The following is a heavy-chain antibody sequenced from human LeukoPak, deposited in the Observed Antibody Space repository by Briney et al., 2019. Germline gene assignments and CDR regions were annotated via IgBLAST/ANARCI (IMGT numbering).Heavy chain of an antibody. CDR3: ARSKGGVSDYGIYYYYGMDV. CDR1: GFTFSSYA. Sequence: PGGSLRLSCAASGFTFSSYAMHWVRQAPGKGLEYVSAISSNGGSTYYANSVKGRFTISRDNSKNTLYLQMGSLRAEDMAVYYCARSKGGVSDYGIYYYYGMDVWGQGTTVTVSS. D-gene: IGHD4-17*01. J-gene: IGHJ6*02. V-gene: IGHV3-64*01. CDR2: ISSNGGST.